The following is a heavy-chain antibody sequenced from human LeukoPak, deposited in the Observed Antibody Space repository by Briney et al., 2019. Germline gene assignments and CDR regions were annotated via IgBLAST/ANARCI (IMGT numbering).Heavy chain of an antibody. D-gene: IGHD3-3*01. J-gene: IGHJ6*03. CDR2: IYYSGST. CDR3: ARYVNYDFWSGYPNYYYYYMDV. V-gene: IGHV4-59*01. CDR1: GGSISSYY. Sequence: SETLSLTCTVSGGSISSYYWSWIRQPPGKGLEWIGYIYYSGSTNYNPSLKSRVTISVDTSKNQFSLKLSPVTAADTAVYYCARYVNYDFWSGYPNYYYYYMDVWGKGTTVTVSS.